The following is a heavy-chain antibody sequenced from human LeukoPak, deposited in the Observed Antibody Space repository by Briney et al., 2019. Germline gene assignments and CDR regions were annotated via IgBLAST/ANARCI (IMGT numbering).Heavy chain of an antibody. CDR2: ISGSGGST. J-gene: IGHJ4*02. CDR1: GFTFSSYA. Sequence: PGGSLRLSCAASGFTFSSYAMSWVRQAPGKGLEWVSAISGSGGSTYYADSVKGRSTITRDNSKNTLYLQMNSLRAEDTAVYYCAKGGSSSWYSGYAYWGQGTLVTVSS. D-gene: IGHD6-13*01. CDR3: AKGGSSSWYSGYAY. V-gene: IGHV3-23*01.